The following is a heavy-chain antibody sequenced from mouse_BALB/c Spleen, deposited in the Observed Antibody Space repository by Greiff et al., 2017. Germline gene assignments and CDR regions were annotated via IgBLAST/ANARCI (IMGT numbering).Heavy chain of an antibody. D-gene: IGHD2-2*01. CDR3: ARFYGYDPYWYFDV. V-gene: IGHV1S127*01. Sequence: QVHVKQSGPELVRPGASVKMSCKASGYTFTSYWMHWVKQRPGQGLEWIGMIDPSNSETRLNQKFKDKATLNVDKSSNTAYMQLSSLTSEDSAVYYCARFYGYDPYWYFDVWGAGTTVTVSS. CDR2: IDPSNSET. J-gene: IGHJ1*01. CDR1: GYTFTSYW.